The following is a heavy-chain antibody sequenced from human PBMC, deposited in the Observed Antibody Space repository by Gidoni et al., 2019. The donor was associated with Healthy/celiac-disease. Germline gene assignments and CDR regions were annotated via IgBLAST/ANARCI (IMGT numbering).Heavy chain of an antibody. Sequence: TTNYNPSLKSRVTISVDTSKNQFSLKLSSVTAADTAVYYCARARITIFGASYYYYGMDVWGQGTTVTVSS. D-gene: IGHD3-3*01. CDR2: TT. V-gene: IGHV4-61*02. J-gene: IGHJ6*02. CDR3: ARARITIFGASYYYYGMDV.